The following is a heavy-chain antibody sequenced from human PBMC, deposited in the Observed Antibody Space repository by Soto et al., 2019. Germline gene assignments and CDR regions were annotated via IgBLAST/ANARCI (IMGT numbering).Heavy chain of an antibody. D-gene: IGHD4-17*01. CDR3: ARDAVTVTTYYMDG. Sequence: GGSLRLSCAASGFTFSDYYMSWIRQAPGKGLEWVSYISSSSSTIYYADSVKGRFTISRDNAKNSLYLQMNSLRAEDTAVYYCARDAVTVTTYYMDGWGKGTRVTVSS. CDR2: ISSSSSTI. CDR1: GFTFSDYY. V-gene: IGHV3-11*04. J-gene: IGHJ6*03.